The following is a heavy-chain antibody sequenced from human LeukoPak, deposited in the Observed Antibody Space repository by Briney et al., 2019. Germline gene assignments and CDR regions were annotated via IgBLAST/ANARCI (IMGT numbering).Heavy chain of an antibody. J-gene: IGHJ1*01. CDR2: IYYSGST. CDR3: ARSPRYGSGSGFN. D-gene: IGHD3-10*01. V-gene: IGHV4-39*01. Sequence: SETLSLTCTVSGGSISCCSYYWGWIRQPPGKGLEWIGSIYYSGSTYYNPSLKSRVTISVDTSKNQFSLKLSSVTAADTAASYCARSPRYGSGSGFNWGQGTLVTVSS. CDR1: GGSISCCSYY.